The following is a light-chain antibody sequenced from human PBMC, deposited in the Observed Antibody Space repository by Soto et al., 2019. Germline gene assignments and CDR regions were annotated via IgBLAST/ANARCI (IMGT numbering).Light chain of an antibody. CDR1: QGISIY. V-gene: IGKV1-27*01. Sequence: DIQMTQSPSSLSASVGDRVTITCRASQGISIYLAWYQQKPGKVPKLLVYAASTLQSGVPSRFSGSGSGTDFTLTISSLQPEEVATYYCQKDNNAPHTFGQGTKLEIK. CDR2: AAS. CDR3: QKDNNAPHT. J-gene: IGKJ2*01.